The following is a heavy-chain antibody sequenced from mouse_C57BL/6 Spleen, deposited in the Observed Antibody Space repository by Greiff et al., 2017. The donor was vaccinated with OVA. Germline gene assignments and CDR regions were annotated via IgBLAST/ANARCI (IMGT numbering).Heavy chain of an antibody. D-gene: IGHD3-2*02. CDR1: RYTFTSYW. V-gene: IGHV1-53*01. J-gene: IGHJ3*01. CDR3: AREGSSGYAWFAY. Sequence: QVQLQQPGTELVKPGASVKLSCKASRYTFTSYWMHWVKQRPGQGLEWIGNINPSNGGTNYNEKFKSKATLTVDKSSSTAYMQLSSLTSEDSAVYYCAREGSSGYAWFAYWGQGTLVTVSA. CDR2: INPSNGGT.